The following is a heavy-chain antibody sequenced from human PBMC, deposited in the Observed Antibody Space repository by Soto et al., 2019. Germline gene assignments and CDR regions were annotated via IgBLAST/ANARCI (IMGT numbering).Heavy chain of an antibody. CDR3: ARDISSGSECYDGMDV. V-gene: IGHV3-33*01. J-gene: IGHJ6*02. CDR2: IWYDGSNK. CDR1: GFTFSSYG. Sequence: GGSLRLSCAASGFTFSSYGMHWVRQAPGKGLEWVAVIWYDGSNKYYADSVKGRFTISRDNSKNTLYLQMNSLRAEDTAVYYCARDISSGSECYDGMDVCGQGTTVTVSS. D-gene: IGHD3-22*01.